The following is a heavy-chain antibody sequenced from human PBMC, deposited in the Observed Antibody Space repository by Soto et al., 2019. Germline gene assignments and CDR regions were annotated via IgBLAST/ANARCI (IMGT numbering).Heavy chain of an antibody. J-gene: IGHJ4*02. V-gene: IGHV3-23*01. CDR3: AKDRGGYDFWSGLDY. CDR2: ISGSGGST. CDR1: GFTFSSYA. D-gene: IGHD3-3*01. Sequence: EVQLLESGGGLVQPGGSLRLSCAASGFTFSSYAMSGVRQAPGKRLEWVSAISGSGGSTYYADSVKGRFTISRDNSKNTLYLQMNSLRAEDTAVYYCAKDRGGYDFWSGLDYWGQGTLVTVSS.